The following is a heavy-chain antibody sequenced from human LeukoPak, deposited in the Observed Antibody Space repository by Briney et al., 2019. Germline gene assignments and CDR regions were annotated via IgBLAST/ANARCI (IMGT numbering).Heavy chain of an antibody. Sequence: GGSLRLSCSASGFTFSNFAMSWVRQAPGKGLEWVSAVSNDGINTYYTDSLKGRFTISRDNSKNTVFLQMHSLTAEDTAVYYCAKPFGFLEWLYGGYFDSWGQGTLVTVSS. D-gene: IGHD3-3*01. CDR1: GFTFSNFA. CDR3: AKPFGFLEWLYGGYFDS. CDR2: VSNDGINT. J-gene: IGHJ4*02. V-gene: IGHV3-23*01.